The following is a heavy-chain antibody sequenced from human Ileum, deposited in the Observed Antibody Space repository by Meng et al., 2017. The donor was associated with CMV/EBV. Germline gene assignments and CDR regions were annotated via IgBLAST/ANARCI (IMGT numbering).Heavy chain of an antibody. V-gene: IGHV4-34*01. CDR3: ARGLFRYPAYFDL. D-gene: IGHD3-16*02. Sequence: QGQLQQGGAGLLKPSETLSLTCAVYGGSLRGHYCNWIRQSPGNGLQWIAEINHVGRTNSNPSLASRVTISQDTSKNQCSLKLNSVTVADSAVYYCARGLFRYPAYFDLWGQGTLVTVSS. CDR1: GGSLRGHY. CDR2: INHVGRT. J-gene: IGHJ4*02.